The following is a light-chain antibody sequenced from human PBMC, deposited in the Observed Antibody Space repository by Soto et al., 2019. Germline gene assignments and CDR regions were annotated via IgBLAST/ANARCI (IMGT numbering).Light chain of an antibody. CDR3: QQPDSYPCT. CDR1: QGFSNS. J-gene: IGKJ2*02. Sequence: DIQLTQSPSFLSASVGDRVTITCRASQGFSNSLAWYQQKPGKAPKLLIYAASTLQSGVPSRFSGSGSGTEFTLTISSLQPEDFATYSCQQPDSYPCTFGQGTKLEIK. CDR2: AAS. V-gene: IGKV1-9*01.